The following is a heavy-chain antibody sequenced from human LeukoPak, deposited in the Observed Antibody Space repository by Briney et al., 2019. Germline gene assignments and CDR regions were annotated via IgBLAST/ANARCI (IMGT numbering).Heavy chain of an antibody. CDR1: GFTFSSYA. J-gene: IGHJ2*01. V-gene: IGHV3-23*01. Sequence: PGGSLRLSCAASGFTFSSYAMGWVRQAPGKGLEWVSAISGSGTSTYYADSLKGRFTMSRDNPKNTLYLQMNSLRAEDTAVYYCARDDGTMIGDLWGRGTQVIVSS. D-gene: IGHD3-22*01. CDR3: ARDDGTMIGDL. CDR2: ISGSGTST.